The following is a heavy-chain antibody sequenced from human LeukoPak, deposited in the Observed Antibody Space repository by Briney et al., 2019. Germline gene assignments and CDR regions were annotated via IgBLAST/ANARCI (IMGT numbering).Heavy chain of an antibody. CDR2: VYTSGST. Sequence: SETLSLTCTVSGGSISSYYWSWIRQPAGKGLDWVGRVYTSGSTNYNSSLKSRVTMSVDTSKNQFSRKLSSVTAADTAVYYCARVSLLDTLRSYGMDVWGQGTTVTVSS. CDR3: ARVSLLDTLRSYGMDV. J-gene: IGHJ6*02. CDR1: GGSISSYY. V-gene: IGHV4-4*07. D-gene: IGHD4-17*01.